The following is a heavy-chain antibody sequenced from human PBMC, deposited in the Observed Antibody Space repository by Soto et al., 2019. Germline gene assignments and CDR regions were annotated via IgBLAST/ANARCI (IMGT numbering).Heavy chain of an antibody. CDR2: IYYSGST. J-gene: IGHJ3*02. CDR3: ARRYGGAFDI. CDR1: GGSISSYY. Sequence: QVQLQESGPGLVKPSETLSLTCTVSGGSISSYYWCWIRQPPAKGLEWIGYIYYSGSTNYNPSLKSRVTISVDTSKNQFSLKLSSVTAADTAVYYCARRYGGAFDIWGQGTMVTVSS. V-gene: IGHV4-59*01. D-gene: IGHD3-9*01.